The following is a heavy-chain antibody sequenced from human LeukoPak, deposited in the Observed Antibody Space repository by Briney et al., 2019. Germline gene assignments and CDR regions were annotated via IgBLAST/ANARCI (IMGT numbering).Heavy chain of an antibody. CDR1: GYTFTGYC. V-gene: IGHV1-2*02. D-gene: IGHD1-26*01. CDR3: ASLIVGDQDDAFDI. J-gene: IGHJ3*02. CDR2: INPNSGGT. Sequence: ASVKVSCKASGYTFTGYCMHWVRQAPGQGLEWMRWINPNSGGTNYAQKFQGRVTMTRDTSISTAYMELSRLRSDDTAVYYCASLIVGDQDDAFDIWGQGTMVTVSS.